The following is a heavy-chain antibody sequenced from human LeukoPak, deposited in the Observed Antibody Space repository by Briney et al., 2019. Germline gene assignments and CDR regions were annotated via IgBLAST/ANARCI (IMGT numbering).Heavy chain of an antibody. D-gene: IGHD6-13*01. CDR1: GFTFSSYG. CDR3: ASGGVWRIDY. Sequence: GGSLRLSCAASGFTFSSYGMHWVRQAPGKGLHWVAFIRSDGSNKYYADSVKGRFTISRDNSKNTLYLQMNSLRAGDTALYYCASGGVWRIDYWGQGTLVTVSS. J-gene: IGHJ4*02. CDR2: IRSDGSNK. V-gene: IGHV3-30*02.